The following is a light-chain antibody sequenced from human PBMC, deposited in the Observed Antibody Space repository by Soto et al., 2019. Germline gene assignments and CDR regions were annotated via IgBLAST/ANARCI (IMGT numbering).Light chain of an antibody. CDR3: ATWDSSLSAGL. CDR2: END. J-gene: IGLJ1*01. CDR1: SSKTGNNY. V-gene: IGLV1-51*02. Sequence: QSVLTQPPSVSAAPGQKVTISCSGSSSKTGNNYVSWYQQLPGAPPKLLIYENDKRPSGIPDRFSGSKSGTSATLGITGLQTGDEADYYCATWDSSLSAGLFGTGTKVTVL.